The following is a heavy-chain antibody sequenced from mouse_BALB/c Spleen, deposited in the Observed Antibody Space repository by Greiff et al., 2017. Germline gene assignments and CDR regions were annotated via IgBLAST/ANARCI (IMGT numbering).Heavy chain of an antibody. J-gene: IGHJ4*01. V-gene: IGHV1-7*01. Sequence: QVQLQQSGAELAKPGASVKMSCKASGYTFTSYWMHWVKQRPGQGLEWIGYINPSTGYTEYNQKFKDKATLTADKSSSTAYMQLSSLTSEDSAVYYCAKPYYGNYGAAMDYWGQGTSVTVSS. CDR2: INPSTGYT. D-gene: IGHD2-10*01. CDR1: GYTFTSYW. CDR3: AKPYYGNYGAAMDY.